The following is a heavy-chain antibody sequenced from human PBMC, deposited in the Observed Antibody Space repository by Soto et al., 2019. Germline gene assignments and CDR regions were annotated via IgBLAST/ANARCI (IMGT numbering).Heavy chain of an antibody. CDR1: GFTFSSNG. J-gene: IGHJ6*02. D-gene: IGHD6-6*01. CDR2: ISYDGSNK. Sequence: QVQLVESGGSVVQPGRSLRLSCAASGFTFSSNGMHWVRQAPGKGLEWVAVISYDGSNKYYADSVKGRFTISRDNSKNVLYLQMNSLRAEDTAVYYCAKERGSSFGYYYGMDVWGQGTTVTVSS. V-gene: IGHV3-30*18. CDR3: AKERGSSFGYYYGMDV.